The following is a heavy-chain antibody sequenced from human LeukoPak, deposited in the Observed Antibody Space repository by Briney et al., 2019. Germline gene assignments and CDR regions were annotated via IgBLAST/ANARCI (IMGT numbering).Heavy chain of an antibody. J-gene: IGHJ3*02. CDR1: GGSISSYY. D-gene: IGHD4/OR15-4a*01. CDR3: ARPRANGAYRWAFDI. Sequence: SETLSLTCTVSGGSISSYYWSWIRQPPGKGLEWFGYIYYSGSTNYNPSLKSRVTISVDTSKNQFSLKLNSVTAADTAVYYCARPRANGAYRWAFDIWGQGTMVTVSS. V-gene: IGHV4-59*08. CDR2: IYYSGST.